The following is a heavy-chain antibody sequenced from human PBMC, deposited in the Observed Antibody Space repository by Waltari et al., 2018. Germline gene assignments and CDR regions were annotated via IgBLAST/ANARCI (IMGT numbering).Heavy chain of an antibody. CDR2: IYTSVST. V-gene: IGHV4-61*02. D-gene: IGHD2-21*01. J-gene: IGHJ2*01. CDR1: GGSISRGRYY. CDR3: ARGASVVIAANWYFDL. Sequence: QVQLQESGPGLVKPSQTLSLTCTVSGGSISRGRYYCRWIRQPPGKGLEWIGRIYTSVSTNYNPSLKSRVTISVDTSKNQFSLKLSSVTAADTAVYYCARGASVVIAANWYFDLWGRGTLVTVSS.